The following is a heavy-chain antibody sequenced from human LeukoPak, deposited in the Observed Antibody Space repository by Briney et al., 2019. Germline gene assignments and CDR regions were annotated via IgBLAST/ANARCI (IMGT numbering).Heavy chain of an antibody. CDR2: ISWNSGNI. Sequence: SLRLSCAVSGGSFGGYAKHWGWISPAEGMGLVSVISWNSGNIAYADFVGGRFTISRDNAKNSLSLQMNSLSDEDTAVYYCAKDAYGGATFFYYMDVWGKGTTVTVSS. V-gene: IGHV3-9*01. CDR1: GGSFGGYA. J-gene: IGHJ6*03. CDR3: AKDAYGGATFFYYMDV. D-gene: IGHD2/OR15-2a*01.